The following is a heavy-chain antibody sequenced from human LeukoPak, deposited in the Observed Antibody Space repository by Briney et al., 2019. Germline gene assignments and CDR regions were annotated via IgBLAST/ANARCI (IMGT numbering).Heavy chain of an antibody. CDR3: VRDVVVVVAAKGYFDY. V-gene: IGHV3-30-3*01. CDR2: ISYDGSNK. CDR1: GFTFSSYA. Sequence: GRSLRLSCAASGFTFSSYAMHWVRQAPGKGLEWVAVISYDGSNKYYADSVKGRFTISRDNSKNTLYLQMNSLRAEDTAVYYCVRDVVVVVAAKGYFDYWGQGTLVTVSS. D-gene: IGHD2-15*01. J-gene: IGHJ4*02.